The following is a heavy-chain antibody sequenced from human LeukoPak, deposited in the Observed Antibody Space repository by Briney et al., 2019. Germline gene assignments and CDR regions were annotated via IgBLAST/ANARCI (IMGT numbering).Heavy chain of an antibody. J-gene: IGHJ4*02. CDR2: MNPNSGNT. D-gene: IGHD3-3*01. Sequence: ASVKLSCKASGYTFTSYDINWVRHATGQGLEWMGWMNPNSGNTGYEQKFQGRVTITRNTSISTDYLELSSLRSEDTAVYYCSSGSFDFWSGYYLYYWGQGTLVTVSS. V-gene: IGHV1-8*03. CDR3: SSGSFDFWSGYYLYY. CDR1: GYTFTSYD.